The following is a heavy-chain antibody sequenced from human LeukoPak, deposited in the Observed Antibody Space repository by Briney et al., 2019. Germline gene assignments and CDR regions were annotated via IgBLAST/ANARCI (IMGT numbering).Heavy chain of an antibody. CDR3: ARAVRGWYDY. Sequence: SQTLSLTSAISGDSVSSNSVAWNWIRQSPSRGLEWLGRTSYRSKWYNDYAVSVKSRTSLYPDTSKNQLCLQLNSVPPAATAVSYCARAVRGWYDYGGQGTLVTVSS. CDR1: GDSVSSNSVA. CDR2: TSYRSKWYN. J-gene: IGHJ5*01. V-gene: IGHV6-1*01.